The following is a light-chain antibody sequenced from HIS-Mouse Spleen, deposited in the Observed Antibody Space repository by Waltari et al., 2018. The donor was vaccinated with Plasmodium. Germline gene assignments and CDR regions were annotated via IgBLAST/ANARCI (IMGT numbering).Light chain of an antibody. V-gene: IGLV2-14*03. CDR3: SSYAGSSTWV. CDR1: SSDVGGYNS. CDR2: DVS. Sequence: QSALTQPASVSGSPGQSITISCTGTSSDVGGYNSFSWYQQHPGKAPKLMIYDVSNRPSGVSNRFSGSKSGNTASLTISGLQAEDEADYYCSSYAGSSTWVFGGGTKLTVL. J-gene: IGLJ3*02.